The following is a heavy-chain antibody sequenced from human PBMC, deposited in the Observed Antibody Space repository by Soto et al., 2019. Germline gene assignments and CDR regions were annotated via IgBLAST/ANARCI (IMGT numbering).Heavy chain of an antibody. CDR2: ISPHKGDT. V-gene: IGHV1-18*01. J-gene: IGHJ4*02. D-gene: IGHD3-10*01. CDR3: ARDLGGSGSYFTNY. Sequence: GASVKVSCKTSGYTFSSIGISWVRQAPGQGLEWMGWISPHKGDTYYAQRLQGRVTMTTDTSTNTAYMELRSLRSDDTAVYFCARDLGGSGSYFTNYWGPGTLVTVSS. CDR1: GYTFSSIG.